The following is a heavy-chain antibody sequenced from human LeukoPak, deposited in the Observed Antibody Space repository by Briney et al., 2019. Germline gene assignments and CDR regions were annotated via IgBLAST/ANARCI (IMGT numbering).Heavy chain of an antibody. Sequence: GGSLRLSCTASGFTFGDYAMSWVRQAPGKGLEWVGFIRSKAYGGTTEYAASVKGRFTISRDDSKSIAYLQMNSLKTEDTAVYYCTRGGSRGYCSSTSCYTVAFDIWGQGTMVTVSS. CDR2: IRSKAYGGTT. D-gene: IGHD2-2*02. J-gene: IGHJ3*02. CDR1: GFTFGDYA. V-gene: IGHV3-49*04. CDR3: TRGGSRGYCSSTSCYTVAFDI.